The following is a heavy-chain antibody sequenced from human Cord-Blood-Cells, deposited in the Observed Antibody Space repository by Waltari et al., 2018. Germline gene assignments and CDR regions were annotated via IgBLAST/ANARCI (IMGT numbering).Heavy chain of an antibody. J-gene: IGHJ3*02. V-gene: IGHV4-38-2*01. CDR3: ARGGIWVGAFDI. CDR2: IYHSGST. Sequence: QVQLQESGPGLVKPSETLSLTCAVSGYSISSGYYWGWIRQPPGKGLEWMGSIYHSGSTYYNPSLKSRVTISVDTSKNQFSLKLSSVTAADTAVYYCARGGIWVGAFDIWGQGTMVTVSS. CDR1: GYSISSGYY. D-gene: IGHD3-16*01.